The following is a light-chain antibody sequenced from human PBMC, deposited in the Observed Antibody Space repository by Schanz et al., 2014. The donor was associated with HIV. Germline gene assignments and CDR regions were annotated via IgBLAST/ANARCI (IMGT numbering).Light chain of an antibody. V-gene: IGLV2-14*03. J-gene: IGLJ2*01. CDR3: IAYTSDTVL. CDR1: NSDIDFDYY. Sequence: QSALTQPASVSGSPGQSITISCTGPNSDIDFDYYVSWFQQHPGKAPQLMICDDSRRPSGVSNRFSGSKSDNTASLTISELQPEDEADYYCIAYTSDTVLFGGGTKLTVL. CDR2: DDS.